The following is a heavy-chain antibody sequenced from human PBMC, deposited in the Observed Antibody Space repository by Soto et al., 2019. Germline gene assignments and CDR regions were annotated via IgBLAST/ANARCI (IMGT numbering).Heavy chain of an antibody. CDR1: GYIFTSHA. Sequence: QVQLVQSGSEVKKPGASVKVSCKASGYIFTSHAIHWVRQAPGQRFEWMGWINTGNGDTKSSQKSPRIATISRTTPASTPNMELSGQRAEDTAEYYCAREGRDNEDLIVDPKHVKAPGDYQLVDNSSYMDVSGKATTVTVSS. D-gene: IGHD2-2*01. V-gene: IGHV1-3*04. CDR2: INTGNGDT. CDR3: AREGRDNEDLIVDPKHVKAPGDYQLVDNSSYMDV. J-gene: IGHJ6*03.